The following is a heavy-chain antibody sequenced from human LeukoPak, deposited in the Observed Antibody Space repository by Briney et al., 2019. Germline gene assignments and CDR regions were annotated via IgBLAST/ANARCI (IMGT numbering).Heavy chain of an antibody. J-gene: IGHJ4*02. V-gene: IGHV4-59*08. Sequence: SETLSLTCTVSGGSISSYYWSWIRQPPGKGLEWIGYIYYSGSTNYNPSLKSRVTISVDTSKNQFSLKLSSVTAADTAVYYCARRSSGSSGYVSFDYWGQRTLVIVSS. CDR2: IYYSGST. CDR1: GGSISSYY. D-gene: IGHD5-12*01. CDR3: ARRSSGSSGYVSFDY.